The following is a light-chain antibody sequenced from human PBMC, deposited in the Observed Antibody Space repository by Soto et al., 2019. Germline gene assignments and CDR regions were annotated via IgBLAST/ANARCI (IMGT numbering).Light chain of an antibody. Sequence: QSVLTQPPSVSGAPGQRVTISCTGSSSNIGAGYDVHWYQHLPGTAPKFLIYGNTNRPSGVPDRFSGSKSGTSASLAITGLQVEDEADYYCHSYDISLSGYMFGGGTKLTVL. CDR2: GNT. V-gene: IGLV1-40*01. CDR1: SSNIGAGYD. J-gene: IGLJ3*02. CDR3: HSYDISLSGYM.